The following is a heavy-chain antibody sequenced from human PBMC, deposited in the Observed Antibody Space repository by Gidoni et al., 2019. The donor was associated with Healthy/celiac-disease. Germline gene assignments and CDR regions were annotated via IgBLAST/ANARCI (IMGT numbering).Heavy chain of an antibody. Sequence: EVQLVQSGAEVKQPGEPVQISSKGSGYSFTSYWIGWVRQMAGKGLEWLGIIYPGDSDTRSSPSFQGQVTISADKSISTAYLQWSSLKASDTAMYYCARSYSSSISYYFDYWGQGTLVTVSS. CDR3: ARSYSSSISYYFDY. V-gene: IGHV5-51*03. D-gene: IGHD6-6*01. J-gene: IGHJ4*02. CDR1: GYSFTSYW. CDR2: IYPGDSDT.